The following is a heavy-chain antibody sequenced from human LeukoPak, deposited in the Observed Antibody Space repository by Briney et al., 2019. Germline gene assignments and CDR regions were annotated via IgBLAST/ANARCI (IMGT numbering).Heavy chain of an antibody. J-gene: IGHJ5*02. CDR2: INHSGST. V-gene: IGHV4-34*01. D-gene: IGHD2-15*01. Sequence: SETLSLTCAVYGGSFSGYYWSWIRQPPGKGLEWIGEINHSGSTNYNPSLKSRVTISVDTSKNQFSLKLSSVTAADTAVYYCARVAGFGYCSGGSCYSTWGQGTLVTVSS. CDR1: GGSFSGYY. CDR3: ARVAGFGYCSGGSCYST.